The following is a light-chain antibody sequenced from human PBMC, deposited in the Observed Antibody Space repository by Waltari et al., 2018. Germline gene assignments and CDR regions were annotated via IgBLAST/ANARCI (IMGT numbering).Light chain of an antibody. CDR2: RNN. CDR3: AAWDDSLSGPV. V-gene: IGLV1-47*01. J-gene: IGLJ2*01. Sequence: QSVLTQPPSASGTPGQRVTIPCSGSRSNIGSNPVYWFHQLPGTAPKLLIYRNNERPSGVPDRFSGSKSGTSASLAISGLRSDDEADYYCAAWDDSLSGPVFGGGTNLTVL. CDR1: RSNIGSNP.